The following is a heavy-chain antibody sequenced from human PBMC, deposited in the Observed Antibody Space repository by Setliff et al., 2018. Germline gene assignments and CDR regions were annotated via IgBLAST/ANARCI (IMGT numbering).Heavy chain of an antibody. CDR1: GGSIRIGDYY. J-gene: IGHJ3*02. Sequence: SETLSLTCTVSGGSIRIGDYYWSWIRQPPGKGLEWIGFISYTGGTYYNPSLKSRVTMSLDMSKNQFSLKLRSMTAADTAVYYCARDAFDIWGQGTMVTVSS. CDR2: ISYTGGT. CDR3: ARDAFDI. V-gene: IGHV4-30-4*08.